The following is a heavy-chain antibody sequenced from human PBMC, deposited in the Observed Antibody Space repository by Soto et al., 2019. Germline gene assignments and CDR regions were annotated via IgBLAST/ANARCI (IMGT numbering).Heavy chain of an antibody. D-gene: IGHD2-2*01. CDR1: GGSISSGDYY. CDR3: ARSSGGIVVVPAAIWED. V-gene: IGHV4-30-4*01. CDR2: IYYSGST. Sequence: QVQLQESGPGLVKPSQTLSLTCTVSGGSISSGDYYWSWIRQPPGKGLEWLGYIYYSGSTYYNPSLKSRVTISVDTSKNQFSLKLSSVTAADTAVYYCARSSGGIVVVPAAIWEDWGQGTLVTVSS. J-gene: IGHJ4*02.